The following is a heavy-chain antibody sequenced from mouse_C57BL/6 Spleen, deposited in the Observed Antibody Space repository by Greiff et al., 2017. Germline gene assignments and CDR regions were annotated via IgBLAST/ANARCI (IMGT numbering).Heavy chain of an antibody. CDR2: IDPEDGET. CDR1: GFNIKDYY. D-gene: IGHD2-5*01. Sequence: VQLKESGAELVKPGASVKLSCTASGFNIKDYYMHWVKQRTEQGLEWIGRIDPEDGETKYAPKFQGKATITADTSSNTAYLQLSSLTSEDTAVYYCVSAYYSNYGFAYWGQGTLVTVSA. V-gene: IGHV14-2*01. J-gene: IGHJ3*01. CDR3: VSAYYSNYGFAY.